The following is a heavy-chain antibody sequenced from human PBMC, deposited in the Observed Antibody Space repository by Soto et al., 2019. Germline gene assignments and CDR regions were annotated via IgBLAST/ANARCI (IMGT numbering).Heavy chain of an antibody. CDR1: GFTLSSYT. Sequence: GGSLRLSCSASGFTLSSYTMSWVRLTPGKGLQWVSTIFTGGTSTVYADPVRGRFSISRDDSKNTLYLQMDNLRVDDTALYFCAKDRHPDGIWTFDYWGRGTLVTVSS. V-gene: IGHV3-23*01. J-gene: IGHJ4*02. D-gene: IGHD3-9*01. CDR3: AKDRHPDGIWTFDY. CDR2: IFTGGTST.